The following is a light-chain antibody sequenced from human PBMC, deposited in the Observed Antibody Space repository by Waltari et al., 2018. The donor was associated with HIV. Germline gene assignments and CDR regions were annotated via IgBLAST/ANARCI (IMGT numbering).Light chain of an antibody. Sequence: QSVLTQPPSVSGDPGQRVTISCTGSKSNIGAGYEVHSYQQVPVTAPKLLIYGNNNRASGVPDRFSGSKSGTSASLAISGLQAEDEAEYHCQSYDSSLTTTVFGGGTKLTVL. V-gene: IGLV1-40*01. CDR1: KSNIGAGYE. J-gene: IGLJ2*01. CDR2: GNN. CDR3: QSYDSSLTTTV.